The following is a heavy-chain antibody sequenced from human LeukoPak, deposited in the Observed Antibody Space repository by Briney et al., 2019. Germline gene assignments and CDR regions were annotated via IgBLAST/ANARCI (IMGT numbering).Heavy chain of an antibody. CDR2: ISSSGNT. V-gene: IGHV4-39*01. CDR3: ARHRSQGDGNKRGFDN. CDR1: GGSISSPPYD. J-gene: IGHJ4*02. D-gene: IGHD5-24*01. Sequence: SENLSLTCTVSGGSISSPPYDWGWIRQPPGKGLEYIGSISSSGNTYYNASLQSRVTISVDASKNQFSLKLGSVTAADTAVYFCARHRSQGDGNKRGFDNWGQGTLVTVSS.